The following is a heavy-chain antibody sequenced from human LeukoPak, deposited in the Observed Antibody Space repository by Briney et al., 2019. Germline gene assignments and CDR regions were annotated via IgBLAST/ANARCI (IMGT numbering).Heavy chain of an antibody. J-gene: IGHJ4*02. CDR1: GYTFTSYY. CDR3: ARCAGFGESEGFDY. Sequence: ASVKVSCKASGYTFTSYYMHWVRQAPGQGLEWMGIINPSGGSTSYAQKFQGRVTMTRDTSTSTVYMEQRSLRPEDTAVYYCARCAGFGESEGFDYWGQGTLVTVSS. CDR2: INPSGGST. V-gene: IGHV1-46*01. D-gene: IGHD3-10*01.